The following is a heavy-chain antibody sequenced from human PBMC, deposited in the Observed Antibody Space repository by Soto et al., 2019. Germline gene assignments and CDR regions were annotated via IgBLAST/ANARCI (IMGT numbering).Heavy chain of an antibody. V-gene: IGHV1-24*01. CDR2: FDPEDGET. D-gene: IGHD1-26*01. Sequence: ASVKVSCKVSGYTLTELSMHWVRQAPGKGLEWMGGFDPEDGETIYAQKFQGRVTMTEDTSTDTAYMELSSLRSEDTAVYYCARTPGSYTAVDYWGQGTLVTVSS. J-gene: IGHJ4*02. CDR3: ARTPGSYTAVDY. CDR1: GYTLTELS.